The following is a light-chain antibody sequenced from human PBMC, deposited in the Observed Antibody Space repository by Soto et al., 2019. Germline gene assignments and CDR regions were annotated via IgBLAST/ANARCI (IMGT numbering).Light chain of an antibody. V-gene: IGLV2-23*01. Sequence: QSALTQPASVSGSPGQSITISCSGTSSDVGSYNLVSWYQQHPGEAPKLMIYEGSKRPSGVSNRFSGSKSGNTASLTISGLQAEDEADYYCCSYAGGSTLVFGGGTQLTVL. CDR3: CSYAGGSTLV. CDR2: EGS. J-gene: IGLJ2*01. CDR1: SSDVGSYNL.